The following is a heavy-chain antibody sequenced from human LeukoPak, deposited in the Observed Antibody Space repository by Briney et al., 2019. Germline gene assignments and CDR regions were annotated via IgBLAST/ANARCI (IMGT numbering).Heavy chain of an antibody. CDR3: ARQDDSSSWQPNWLDP. CDR2: IYYSGST. J-gene: IGHJ5*02. D-gene: IGHD6-13*01. V-gene: IGHV4-61*01. Sequence: SETLSLTCTVSGGSISSGSYYWSWIRQPPGKGLEWIGYIYYSGSTNYNPSLKSRVTISVDTSKNQFSLKLSSVTAADTAVYYCARQDDSSSWQPNWLDPWGQGTLVTVSS. CDR1: GGSISSGSYY.